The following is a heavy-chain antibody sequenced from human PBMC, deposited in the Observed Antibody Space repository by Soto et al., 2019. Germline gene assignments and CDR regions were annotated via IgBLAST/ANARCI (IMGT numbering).Heavy chain of an antibody. CDR2: IGGAGAYT. J-gene: IGHJ4*02. D-gene: IGHD1-26*01. Sequence: PGGSLRLSCAASGLTFSSYAMSWVRQAPGKGLEWVSAIGGAGAYTSYADSVKGRFTISRDNSENTLYLQMNSLRAEDTAVYYCARVCVFIGSYPGGIYNCGQGPLLTV. CDR3: ARVCVFIGSYPGGIYN. CDR1: GLTFSSYA. V-gene: IGHV3-23*01.